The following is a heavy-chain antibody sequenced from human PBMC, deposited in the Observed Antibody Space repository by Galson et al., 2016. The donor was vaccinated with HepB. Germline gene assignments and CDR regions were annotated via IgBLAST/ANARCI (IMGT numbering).Heavy chain of an antibody. Sequence: SLRLSCTASGFNFGRYGMHWVRQAPGKGLEWVAVISFAGHNKPYADSLKARFTLSSDDSKNTLYLQMNSPRPEDTAVYYCAKDSFYDFWDAATDYYYYMDVWGKGTTVTVSS. D-gene: IGHD3-3*01. J-gene: IGHJ6*03. CDR1: GFNFGRYG. CDR2: ISFAGHNK. CDR3: AKDSFYDFWDAATDYYYYMDV. V-gene: IGHV3-30*18.